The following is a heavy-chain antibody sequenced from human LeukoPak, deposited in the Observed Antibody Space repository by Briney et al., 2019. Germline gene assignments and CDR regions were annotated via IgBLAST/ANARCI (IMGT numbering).Heavy chain of an antibody. CDR1: GFTFSSYA. CDR2: ISGSGGST. J-gene: IGHJ4*02. Sequence: GGSLRLSCAASGFTFSSYAMSWVRQAPGKGLEWVSAISGSGGSTYYADSVKGRFTISRDNSKNTLYLQMNSLRAEDTAAYYCAKDRHSSSWYGDYWGQGTLVTVSS. V-gene: IGHV3-23*01. CDR3: AKDRHSSSWYGDY. D-gene: IGHD6-13*01.